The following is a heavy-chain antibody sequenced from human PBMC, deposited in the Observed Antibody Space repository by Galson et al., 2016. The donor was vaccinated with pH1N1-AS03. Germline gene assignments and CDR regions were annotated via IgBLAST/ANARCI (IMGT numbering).Heavy chain of an antibody. J-gene: IGHJ4*02. CDR1: GFTFSHYS. CDR3: ARDSEEYCSGGSCGRFDY. CDR2: ISGSSSYI. Sequence: SLRLSCAASGFTFSHYSMNWVRQAPGKGLEWVSSISGSSSYIYCADSAKGRFTISRGNAGKSLYLEMNSLRADDTAVYYCARDSEEYCSGGSCGRFDYWGQGILVTVSS. D-gene: IGHD2-15*01. V-gene: IGHV3-21*01.